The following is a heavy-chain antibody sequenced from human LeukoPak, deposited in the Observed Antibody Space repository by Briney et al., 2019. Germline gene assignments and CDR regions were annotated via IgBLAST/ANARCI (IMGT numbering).Heavy chain of an antibody. V-gene: IGHV3-7*03. Sequence: GGSLRLPCAASGITVSRYWMSWVRQTPGGGLEWVANIKQDENEQDYVDSVRGRFTISRDNVKNSLYLQMNSLRVEDTALYFCATYSGVHHKTFDDWGQETLVTVSS. CDR1: GITVSRYW. CDR3: ATYSGVHHKTFDD. CDR2: IKQDENEQ. D-gene: IGHD1-26*01. J-gene: IGHJ4*02.